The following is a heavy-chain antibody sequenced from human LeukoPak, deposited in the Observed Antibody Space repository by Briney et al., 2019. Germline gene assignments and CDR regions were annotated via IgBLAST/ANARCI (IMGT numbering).Heavy chain of an antibody. CDR1: GFTFSSYG. Sequence: PGGSLRLSCAASGFTFSSYGMHWVRQAPGKGLEWVAFIRYDGSNQYYADSVKGRFTISRDNSKNTLYLQMNSLRAEDTAVYYCAKDLSKGLLYRRGMYYFDYWGQGTLVTVSS. J-gene: IGHJ4*02. V-gene: IGHV3-30*02. D-gene: IGHD3-10*01. CDR2: IRYDGSNQ. CDR3: AKDLSKGLLYRRGMYYFDY.